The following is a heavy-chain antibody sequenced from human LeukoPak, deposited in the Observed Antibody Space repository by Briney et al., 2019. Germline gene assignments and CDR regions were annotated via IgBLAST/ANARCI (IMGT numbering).Heavy chain of an antibody. CDR3: ARDSFADIAVVTGNY. CDR1: GGTFSSYA. Sequence: ASVKVSCKASGGTFSSYAISWVRQAPGQGLEWMGRIIPILGIANYAQKFQGRVTMARDTSISTAYMELSRLRSDDTAVYYCARDSFADIAVVTGNYWGQGTLVTVSS. V-gene: IGHV1-69*04. D-gene: IGHD2-21*02. CDR2: IIPILGIA. J-gene: IGHJ4*02.